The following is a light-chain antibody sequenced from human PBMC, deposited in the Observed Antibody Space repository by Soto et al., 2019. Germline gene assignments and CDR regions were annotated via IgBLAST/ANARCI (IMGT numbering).Light chain of an antibody. CDR2: DVS. Sequence: QSALTQPASVSGSPGQSITISCTGTSSDVGGYNYVSWYQQHPGKAPKLMMYDVSNRPSGVSNRFSGSKSGNTASLTISGIQAEDEADYYCSSYTTSGSLVFGGGTKVTVL. J-gene: IGLJ2*01. V-gene: IGLV2-14*01. CDR3: SSYTTSGSLV. CDR1: SSDVGGYNY.